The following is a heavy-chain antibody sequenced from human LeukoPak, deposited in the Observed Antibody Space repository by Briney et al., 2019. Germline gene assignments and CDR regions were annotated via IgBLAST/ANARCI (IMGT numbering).Heavy chain of an antibody. CDR3: ATVYPRGPLAAAGLDY. Sequence: GGSLRLSCAVSGISFRSYAMRWVRQAPGKGLDWVSGISESGDRTYYADSVKGRFTISRDNSQNTLYLQMNSLRAEDTAVYYCATVYPRGPLAAAGLDYWGQGTLVTVSS. J-gene: IGHJ4*02. CDR2: ISESGDRT. V-gene: IGHV3-23*01. D-gene: IGHD6-13*01. CDR1: GISFRSYA.